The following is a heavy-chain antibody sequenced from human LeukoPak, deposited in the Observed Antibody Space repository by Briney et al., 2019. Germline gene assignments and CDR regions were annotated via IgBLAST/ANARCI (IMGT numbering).Heavy chain of an antibody. J-gene: IGHJ6*02. V-gene: IGHV5-51*01. CDR1: GYSFTSYW. D-gene: IGHD1-26*01. CDR2: IYPGDSDT. CDR3: ARLDGSYPYYYYYYGMDV. Sequence: GESLKISCKGSGYSFTSYWIGWVRQMPGKGLEWMGIIYPGDSDTRYSPSFQGQVTLSADKSISTAYLQWSSLKASDAAVYYCARLDGSYPYYYYYYGMDVWGQGTTVTVSS.